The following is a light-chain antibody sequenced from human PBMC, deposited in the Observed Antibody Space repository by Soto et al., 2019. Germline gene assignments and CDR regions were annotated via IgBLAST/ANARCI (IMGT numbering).Light chain of an antibody. V-gene: IGKV1-5*01. CDR2: DAS. J-gene: IGKJ1*01. Sequence: DIQMTQSPSTLSASVGDRLTITCRASQSISTWLAWYQQKPGKAPKLLIYDASSLESGVPSRFSGSGSGTEFTLTITSLQPEDFESYYCQQYNSYSTFGQGTKVEIK. CDR3: QQYNSYST. CDR1: QSISTW.